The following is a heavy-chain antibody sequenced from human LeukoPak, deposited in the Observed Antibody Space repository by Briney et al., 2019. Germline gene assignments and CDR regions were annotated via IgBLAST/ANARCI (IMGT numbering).Heavy chain of an antibody. CDR1: GFTFSNAW. CDR2: IKSKTDGGTT. D-gene: IGHD5-12*01. CDR3: TTDTISGYDALAFDY. V-gene: IGHV3-15*01. Sequence: PGGSLRLSCAASGFTFSNAWMSWVRQAPGKGLEWVGRIKSKTDGGTTDYAAPVKGRFTISRDDSKNTLYLQMNSLKTEDTAVYYCTTDTISGYDALAFDYWGQGTLVTVSS. J-gene: IGHJ4*02.